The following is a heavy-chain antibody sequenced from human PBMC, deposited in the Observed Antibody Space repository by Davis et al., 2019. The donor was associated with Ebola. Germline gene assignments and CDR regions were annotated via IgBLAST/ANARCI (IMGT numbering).Heavy chain of an antibody. Sequence: HTAGSLTLSCAASGFTFSSYWMHWVRQAPGKWLGWVSRINSDGSSTRYADSVKGRFTISRDNAKNTLYLQMNSLRAEDTAVYYCARGEVAATQIIYYYYGMDVWGKGTTVTVSS. J-gene: IGHJ6*04. D-gene: IGHD2-15*01. V-gene: IGHV3-74*01. CDR3: ARGEVAATQIIYYYYGMDV. CDR2: INSDGSST. CDR1: GFTFSSYW.